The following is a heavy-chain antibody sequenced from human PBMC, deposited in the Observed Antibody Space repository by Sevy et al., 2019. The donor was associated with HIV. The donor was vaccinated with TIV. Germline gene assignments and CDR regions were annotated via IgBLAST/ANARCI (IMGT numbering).Heavy chain of an antibody. CDR2: KTGSAGVT. J-gene: IGHJ4*02. Sequence: GGSLRLSCAASEDSEFTFSKAWMTWVRQAPGKGLEWISTKTGSAGVTYYADSVKGRFTISRDNSKNTLFLQMNSLRAEDTALYYCAKGRIPSIGTLGPFDSWGQGTLVTVSS. D-gene: IGHD6-6*01. CDR1: EDSEFTFSKAW. CDR3: AKGRIPSIGTLGPFDS. V-gene: IGHV3-23*01.